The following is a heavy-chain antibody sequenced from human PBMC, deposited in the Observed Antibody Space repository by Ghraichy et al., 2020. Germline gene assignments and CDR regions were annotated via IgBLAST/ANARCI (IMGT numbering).Heavy chain of an antibody. CDR1: GFSFSNHI. CDR2: ISSGSSYI. J-gene: IGHJ4*02. CDR3: ARESDYGNPLDY. V-gene: IGHV3-21*01. D-gene: IGHD4-11*01. Sequence: GGSLRLSCAASGFSFSNHIMYWVRQAPGKGLEWVSSISSGSSYIYYADSLKGRFTISRDNTKNSLYLQMNSLRAEDTAVYYCARESDYGNPLDYWGQGTLVTVSS.